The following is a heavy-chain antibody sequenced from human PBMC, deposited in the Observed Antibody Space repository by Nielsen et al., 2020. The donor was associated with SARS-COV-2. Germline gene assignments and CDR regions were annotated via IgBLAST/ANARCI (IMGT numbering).Heavy chain of an antibody. V-gene: IGHV1-8*01. D-gene: IGHD6-6*01. CDR2: MNPNSGNT. Sequence: ASVKVSCKASGYTFTSYDINWVRQATGQGLEWMGWMNPNSGNTGYAQKFQGRVTMTRNTSISTAYMELSSLRSEDTAVYYCARDSSSALYYGMDVWGQGTTVTVSS. J-gene: IGHJ6*02. CDR3: ARDSSSALYYGMDV. CDR1: GYTFTSYD.